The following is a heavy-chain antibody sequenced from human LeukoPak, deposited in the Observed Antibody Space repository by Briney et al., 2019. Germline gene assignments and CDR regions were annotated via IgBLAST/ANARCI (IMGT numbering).Heavy chain of an antibody. CDR3: ARGSPKHDS. CDR2: INHSGAA. CDR1: GGSFSGFN. V-gene: IGHV4-34*01. J-gene: IGHJ5*01. Sequence: PSETLSLTCAVYGGSFSGFNWNWIRQSTDKGLEWIGEINHSGAAKYNPSLKSRLTIPVDTSKNQFSLKLKSVTAADAGVYYCARGSPKHDSWGQGTLVTVYS.